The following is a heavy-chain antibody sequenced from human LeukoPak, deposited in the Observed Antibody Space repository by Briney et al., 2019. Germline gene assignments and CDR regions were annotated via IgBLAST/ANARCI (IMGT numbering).Heavy chain of an antibody. CDR2: ISAYNGNT. V-gene: IGHV1-18*01. CDR1: GYTFSSYG. CDR3: ARDPVTGNFDY. D-gene: IGHD7-27*01. J-gene: IGHJ4*02. Sequence: ASVKVFCKASGYTFSSYGISWVRQAPGQGVEWMGWISAYNGNTNYAQKLQGRVTMTTDTSTSTAYMELRSLRSDDTAVYYCARDPVTGNFDYWGQGTLVTVSS.